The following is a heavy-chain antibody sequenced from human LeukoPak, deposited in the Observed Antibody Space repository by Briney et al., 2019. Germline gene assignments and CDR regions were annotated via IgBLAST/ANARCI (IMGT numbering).Heavy chain of an antibody. Sequence: GGSLRLSCAASGFTFDDYAMHWVRQAPGKGLEWVANIKQDGSEKYYVDSVKGRFTISRDNAKNSLYLQMNSLRAEDTAVYYCARETTVTTVMDYWGQGTLVTVSS. CDR2: IKQDGSEK. D-gene: IGHD4-17*01. CDR3: ARETTVTTVMDY. CDR1: GFTFDDYA. J-gene: IGHJ4*02. V-gene: IGHV3-7*01.